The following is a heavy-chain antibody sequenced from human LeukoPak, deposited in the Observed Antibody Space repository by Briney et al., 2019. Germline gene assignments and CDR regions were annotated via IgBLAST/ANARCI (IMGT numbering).Heavy chain of an antibody. CDR1: GGSFSGYY. CDR2: IYYSGNT. CDR3: ARAYYGDYYFDY. D-gene: IGHD4-17*01. J-gene: IGHJ4*02. Sequence: SETLSLTCAVYGGSFSGYYWSWIRQPPGKGLEWIGYIYYSGNTYYNPSLKGRVTISVDTSKNQFSLKLSSVTAADTAVYYCARAYYGDYYFDYWGQGTLVTVSS. V-gene: IGHV4-34*09.